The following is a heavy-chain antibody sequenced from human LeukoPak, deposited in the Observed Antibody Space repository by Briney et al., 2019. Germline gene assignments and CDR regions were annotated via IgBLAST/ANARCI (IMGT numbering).Heavy chain of an antibody. V-gene: IGHV4-61*09. D-gene: IGHD3-3*01. J-gene: IGHJ4*02. CDR3: ARNTIFGAVLFSN. CDR1: GGPTSSGISY. Sequence: SETLPLPCTVSGGPTSSGISYGSWTRHPAGGGLGGLGHIYTSGSTSYNPSLKSRVTISVDTSKNQFSLKLSSVTAADTAMYYCARNTIFGAVLFSNWGQGTLVTVSS. CDR2: IYTSGST.